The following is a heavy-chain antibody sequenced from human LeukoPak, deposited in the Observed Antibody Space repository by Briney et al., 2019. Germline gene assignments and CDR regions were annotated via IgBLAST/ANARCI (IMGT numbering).Heavy chain of an antibody. V-gene: IGHV1-2*02. Sequence: ASVKVSCKASGYTFTDYYLHWVRQAPGQGLEWMGWINPNSGGTNFAQKFQGRVTMTRDTSISTAYMELSRLRSDDMAVFYCARDYYDSSGYGSFDYWGQGTLVTVSS. CDR1: GYTFTDYY. J-gene: IGHJ4*02. D-gene: IGHD3-22*01. CDR3: ARDYYDSSGYGSFDY. CDR2: INPNSGGT.